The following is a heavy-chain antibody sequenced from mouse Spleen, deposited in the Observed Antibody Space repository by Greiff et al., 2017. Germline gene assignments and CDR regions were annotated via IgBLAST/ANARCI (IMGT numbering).Heavy chain of an antibody. D-gene: IGHD1-1*01. J-gene: IGHJ1*01. CDR3: ARPGYYGSSPYWYFDV. V-gene: IGHV5-9-1*01. Sequence: EVKLVESGGGLVKPGGSLKLSCAASGFTFSSYAMSWVRQTPEKRLEWVATISSGGSYTYYPDSVKGRFTISRDNAKNTLYLQMSSLRSEDTAMYYCARPGYYGSSPYWYFDVWGAGTTVTVSS. CDR2: ISSGGSYT. CDR1: GFTFSSYA.